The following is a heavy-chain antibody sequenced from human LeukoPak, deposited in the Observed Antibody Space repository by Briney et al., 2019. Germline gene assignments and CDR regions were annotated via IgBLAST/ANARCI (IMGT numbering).Heavy chain of an antibody. CDR1: GFTFSSYA. Sequence: PGGSLRLSCAASGFTFSSYAMSWVRQAPVKGLEWVSAISGSGGSTYYADSVKGRFTISRDNSKNTLYLQMNSLRAEDTAVYYCAKDPYDVYYYDSSGYYYVQDAFDIWGQGTMVTVSS. CDR2: ISGSGGST. CDR3: AKDPYDVYYYDSSGYYYVQDAFDI. V-gene: IGHV3-23*01. J-gene: IGHJ3*02. D-gene: IGHD3-22*01.